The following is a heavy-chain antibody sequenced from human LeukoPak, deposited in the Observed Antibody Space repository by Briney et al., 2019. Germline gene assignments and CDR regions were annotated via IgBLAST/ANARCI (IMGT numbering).Heavy chain of an antibody. CDR2: INHSGST. J-gene: IGHJ4*02. D-gene: IGHD6-13*01. Sequence: SETLSLTCAVYGGSFSGYYWSWIRQPPGKGLEWIGEINHSGSTNYNPSLKSRVTISVDTSKNQFSLKLSSVTAADTAVYYCARSYSSGWSLRYYFDYWGQGTLVTVSS. V-gene: IGHV4-34*01. CDR1: GGSFSGYY. CDR3: ARSYSSGWSLRYYFDY.